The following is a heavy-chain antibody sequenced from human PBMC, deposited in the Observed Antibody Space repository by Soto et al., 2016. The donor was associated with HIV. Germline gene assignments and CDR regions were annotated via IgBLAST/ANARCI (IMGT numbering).Heavy chain of an antibody. J-gene: IGHJ4*02. CDR3: ANAAEGGY. CDR2: ISGSGGST. V-gene: IGHV3-23*01. D-gene: IGHD2-15*01. Sequence: EVQLLESGELLYSRGSLRLSCEASEFTFSTYAMTWVRQAPGKGLEWVSAISGSGGSTYYADSVKGRFTISRDNSKNTLYLQMNSLRAEDTAVYYCANAAEGGYWGQGTLVTVSS. CDR1: EFTFSTYA.